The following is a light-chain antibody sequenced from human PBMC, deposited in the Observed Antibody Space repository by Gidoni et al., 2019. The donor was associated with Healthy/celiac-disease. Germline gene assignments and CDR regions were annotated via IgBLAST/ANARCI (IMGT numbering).Light chain of an antibody. Sequence: EIVLTPSPATLSLSPGERATLSCRASQSVSSYLAWYQQKPGQAPRLLIYDASNRATGIPARFSGSGCGTDFTLTISSLEPEDFAVYYCQQRSNWPLTFGGGTKVEIK. CDR2: DAS. CDR1: QSVSSY. J-gene: IGKJ4*01. CDR3: QQRSNWPLT. V-gene: IGKV3-11*01.